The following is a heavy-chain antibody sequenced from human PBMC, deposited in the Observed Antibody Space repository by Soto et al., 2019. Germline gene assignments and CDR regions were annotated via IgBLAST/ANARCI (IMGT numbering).Heavy chain of an antibody. CDR2: MNPNSGTT. CDR1: GYTFTSFD. CDR3: ARPYYSGWFLFTS. Sequence: QVQLVQSGAEVKKPGASVKVSCKASGYTFTSFDIHWVRQATGQGLEWMGWMNPNSGTTNYAQKCQDRVTKTRNTSISTAYMEVSSLRSEDTAVYYCARPYYSGWFLFTSWGQRTLVTVSS. V-gene: IGHV1-8*01. J-gene: IGHJ5*02. D-gene: IGHD6-19*01.